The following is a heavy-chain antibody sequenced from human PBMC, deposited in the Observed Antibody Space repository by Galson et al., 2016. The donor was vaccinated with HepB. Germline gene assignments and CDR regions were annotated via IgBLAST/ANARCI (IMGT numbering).Heavy chain of an antibody. V-gene: IGHV3-48*02. D-gene: IGHD3-10*01. J-gene: IGHJ4*02. CDR1: GFIFSSFS. CDR3: ATTAGASDYFDS. Sequence: SLRLSCAASGFIFSSFSMSWVRQAPGKGLEWVSYISSSGSTINYADSVQGRFTISRDNAKNSVYLQMSSLRDEETAVYYCATTAGASDYFDSWGQGTLVTGSS. CDR2: ISSSGSTI.